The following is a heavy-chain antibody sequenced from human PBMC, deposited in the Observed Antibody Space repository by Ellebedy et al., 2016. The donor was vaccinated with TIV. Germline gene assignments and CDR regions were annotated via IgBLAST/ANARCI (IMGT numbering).Heavy chain of an antibody. CDR1: GYTFTANY. J-gene: IGHJ6*02. CDR3: ARVRRGSSGMDV. Sequence: ASVKVSCKASGYTFTANYLHWVRQAPGQGLEWMGWISPDSGGTNFAQKFQGRVTMTRDTSINTAYMELSRLESDDTAVYYCARVRRGSSGMDVWGQGTTVTVSS. CDR2: ISPDSGGT. D-gene: IGHD6-13*01. V-gene: IGHV1-2*02.